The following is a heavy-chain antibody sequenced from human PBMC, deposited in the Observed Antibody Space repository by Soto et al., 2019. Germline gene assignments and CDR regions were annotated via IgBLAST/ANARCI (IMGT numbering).Heavy chain of an antibody. J-gene: IGHJ3*02. CDR1: GGTFSIYA. V-gene: IGHV1-69*13. Sequence: GASVKVYFKASGGTFSIYAISWVRQAPGQGLEWMGGIIPIFGTANYAQKFQGRVTITADESTSTAYMELSRLRSADTAVYYCARGRGGYDAFDIWGQGTMVTVSS. CDR3: ARGRGGYDAFDI. D-gene: IGHD5-12*01. CDR2: IIPIFGTA.